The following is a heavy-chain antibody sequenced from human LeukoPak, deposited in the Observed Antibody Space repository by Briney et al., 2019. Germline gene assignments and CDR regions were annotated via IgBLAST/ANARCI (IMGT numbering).Heavy chain of an antibody. CDR2: IIPLYDSP. V-gene: IGHV1-69*05. CDR1: GGTFSSYA. CDR3: GRDLRAAGHYYMDV. Sequence: SVKVSCKASGGTFSSYAISWVRQAPGQGFEWMAGIIPLYDSPNYAQKFQGRVTLTTDESTSTAYKELSSLRSEDTAVYYCGRDLRAAGHYYMDVWGKGTTVTVSS. J-gene: IGHJ6*03. D-gene: IGHD6-13*01.